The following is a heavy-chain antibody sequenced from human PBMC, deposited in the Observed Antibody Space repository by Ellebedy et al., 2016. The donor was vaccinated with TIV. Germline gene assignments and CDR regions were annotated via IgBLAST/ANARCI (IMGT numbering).Heavy chain of an antibody. J-gene: IGHJ4*02. D-gene: IGHD1-1*01. CDR3: AREKSGHKWNDGFDS. CDR1: GFTFDDYT. CDR2: ISWNSGKI. V-gene: IGHV3-9*01. Sequence: SLKISCAASGFTFDDYTMHWVRQVPGKGLEWVSGISWNSGKIGYADSVKGRFTISRDNAKNSLYLQMNSLRADDTAVYYCAREKSGHKWNDGFDSWGQGTLVTVSS.